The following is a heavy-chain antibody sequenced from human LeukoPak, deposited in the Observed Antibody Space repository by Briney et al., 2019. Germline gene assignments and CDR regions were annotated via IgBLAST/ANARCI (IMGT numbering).Heavy chain of an antibody. V-gene: IGHV3-7*01. D-gene: IGHD3-3*01. J-gene: IGHJ6*03. CDR1: GFTFSSYW. CDR3: ARDRRDDFWSGYSPLYYYYMDV. Sequence: GGSLRLSCAASGFTFSSYWMSWVRQAPGKGLEWVANIKQDGSEKNYVGSVKGRFTISRDNAKNSLYLQMNSLRAEDTAVYYCARDRRDDFWSGYSPLYYYYMDVWGKGTTVTVSS. CDR2: IKQDGSEK.